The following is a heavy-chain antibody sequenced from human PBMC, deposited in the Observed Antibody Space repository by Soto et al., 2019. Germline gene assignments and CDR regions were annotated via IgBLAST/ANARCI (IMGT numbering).Heavy chain of an antibody. D-gene: IGHD3-3*01. V-gene: IGHV1-8*01. CDR1: GYTFTSYD. CDR2: MNPNSGNT. CDR3: ARMISTIFGVVIDY. Sequence: QVQLVQSGAEVKKPGASVKVSCKASGYTFTSYDINWVRQATGQGLEWMGWMNPNSGNTGYAQKFQGRVTMTRNTSISTAYMELSSLRSEDTAVYYCARMISTIFGVVIDYWCQGTLVTVSS. J-gene: IGHJ4*02.